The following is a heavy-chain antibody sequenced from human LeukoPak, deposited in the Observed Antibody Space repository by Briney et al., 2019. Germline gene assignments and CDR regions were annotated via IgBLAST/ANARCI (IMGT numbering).Heavy chain of an antibody. CDR2: VYYSGSS. J-gene: IGHJ4*02. CDR3: ARVKVLGFLEWFLDF. CDR1: GSSVSSDEYY. V-gene: IGHV4-31*03. Sequence: SQTLSLTCSVSGSSVSSDEYYWSWVRQHPGKGLEWIGYVYYSGSSYYIPSLESRVTMSVEVSKNQFSLELRSVTAADTAVYYCARVKVLGFLEWFLDFWGQGALVTVSS. D-gene: IGHD3-3*01.